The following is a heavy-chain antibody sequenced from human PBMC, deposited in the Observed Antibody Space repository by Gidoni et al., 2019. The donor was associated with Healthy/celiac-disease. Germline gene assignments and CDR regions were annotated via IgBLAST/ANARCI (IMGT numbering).Heavy chain of an antibody. CDR1: GGSISSSSYY. V-gene: IGHV4-39*01. D-gene: IGHD3-9*01. CDR2: IYYSGST. CDR3: ARGGGVLRYFDWLSLWFDP. Sequence: QLQLQESGPGLVKPSETLSLTCTVSGGSISSSSYYWGWIRQPPGTGLEWIGSIYYSGSTYYNPSLKSRVTISVDTSKNQFSLKLSSVTAADTAVYYCARGGGVLRYFDWLSLWFDPWGQGTLVTVSS. J-gene: IGHJ5*02.